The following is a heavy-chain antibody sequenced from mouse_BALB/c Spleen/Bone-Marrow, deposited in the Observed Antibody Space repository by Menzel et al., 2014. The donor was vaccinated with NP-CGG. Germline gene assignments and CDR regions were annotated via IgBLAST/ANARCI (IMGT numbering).Heavy chain of an antibody. J-gene: IGHJ2*01. CDR2: IYPGNSDT. Sequence: EVQLQQSGTVLARPGASVKMSCKASGYTFTSYWMHWVKQRPGKGLEWIGTIYPGNSDTTYNQKFKGKAKLTAVTSTSTAYMELGGLTNEDSAVYYCTTLARNYFDYWSQGTTLTVSS. CDR3: TTLARNYFDY. V-gene: IGHV1-5*01. CDR1: GYTFTSYW.